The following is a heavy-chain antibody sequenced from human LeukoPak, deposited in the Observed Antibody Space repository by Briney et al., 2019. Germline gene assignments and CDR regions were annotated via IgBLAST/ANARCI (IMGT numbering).Heavy chain of an antibody. J-gene: IGHJ4*02. V-gene: IGHV4-59*01. D-gene: IGHD3-22*01. CDR1: GGSNSAYY. CDR2: IYYSGST. Sequence: SETLSLTCTVSGGSNSAYYWSWIRQPPGKGLEWIGYIYYSGSTNYNPSLKSRVTISVDTSKNQFSLKLTSVTAADTAVYYCARDYYDSSGYYPGGFDYWGQGTLVTVSS. CDR3: ARDYYDSSGYYPGGFDY.